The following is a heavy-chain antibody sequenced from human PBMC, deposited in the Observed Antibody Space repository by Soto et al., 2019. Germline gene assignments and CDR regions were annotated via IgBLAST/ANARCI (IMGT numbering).Heavy chain of an antibody. CDR2: ISAYNGNT. D-gene: IGHD6-19*01. V-gene: IGHV1-18*04. CDR1: GYTFTSYG. Sequence: GASVKVSCKASGYTFTSYGISWVRQAPGQGLEWMGWISAYNGNTNYAQKLQGRVTMTTDTSTSTAYMELRNLRSDDTAVYYCARRIAVAGTVNWFDPWGQGTLVTVSS. J-gene: IGHJ5*02. CDR3: ARRIAVAGTVNWFDP.